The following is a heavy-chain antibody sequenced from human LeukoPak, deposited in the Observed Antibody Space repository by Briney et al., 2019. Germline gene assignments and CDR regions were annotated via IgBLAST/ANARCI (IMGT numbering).Heavy chain of an antibody. V-gene: IGHV1-46*01. J-gene: IGHJ6*03. CDR2: INPSGGST. Sequence: ASVKVSCKASGYTFTSYYMHWVRQAPGQGLEWMGIINPSGGSTSYAQKFQGRVTMTRDMSTSTVYMELSSLKGDDTAVYYCAKDSAFYYIDVWGKGTTVIISS. CDR3: AKDSAFYYIDV. CDR1: GYTFTSYY. D-gene: IGHD3-10*01.